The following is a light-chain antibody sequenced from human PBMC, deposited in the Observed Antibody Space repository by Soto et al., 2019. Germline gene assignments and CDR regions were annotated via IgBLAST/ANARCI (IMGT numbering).Light chain of an antibody. J-gene: IGKJ2*01. Sequence: EIVLTQSPATLSLSPGERATLSCSASQSVSIYLAWYQQKPGQAPRLLIYGASNRATGLPARFSGSGSGTDFTLTISSLEPEDFAVYYCQQRSNWPPYTFGQGTKLEIK. V-gene: IGKV3-11*01. CDR1: QSVSIY. CDR2: GAS. CDR3: QQRSNWPPYT.